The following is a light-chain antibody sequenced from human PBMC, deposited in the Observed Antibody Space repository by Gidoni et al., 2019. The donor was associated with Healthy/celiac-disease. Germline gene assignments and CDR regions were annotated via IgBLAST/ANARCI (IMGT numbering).Light chain of an antibody. V-gene: IGLV2-23*02. CDR2: EVS. CDR3: CSYAGSSTVV. J-gene: IGLJ2*01. CDR1: SSDVGIYNL. Sequence: QSALTQPASVSGSPGQAITISCTGTSSDVGIYNLVSWYHQHPGKAPKLMIYEVSKRPSGVSNRFSGSKSGNTASRTISGLQAEDEADYYCCSYAGSSTVVFGGGTKLTVL.